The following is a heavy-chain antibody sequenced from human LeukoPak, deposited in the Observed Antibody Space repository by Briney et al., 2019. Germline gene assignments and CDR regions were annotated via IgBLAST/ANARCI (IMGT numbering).Heavy chain of an antibody. J-gene: IGHJ5*02. CDR3: AKAYIGIAVARTEGIWFDP. CDR2: ISWNSGSI. D-gene: IGHD6-19*01. V-gene: IGHV3-9*01. CDR1: GFTFDDYA. Sequence: GGSLRLSCAASGFTFDDYAMHWVRQAPGKGVEWVSGISWNSGSIGYADSVKGRFTISRDNAKNSLYLQMNSLRAEDTALYYCAKAYIGIAVARTEGIWFDPWGQGTLVTVSS.